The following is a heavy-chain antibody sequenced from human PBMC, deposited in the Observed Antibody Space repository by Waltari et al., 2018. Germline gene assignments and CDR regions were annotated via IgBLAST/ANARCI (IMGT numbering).Heavy chain of an antibody. Sequence: QLQLQESGPGLANPSETLSLACPVPGGSISSSSYYRGCSRQPQGQGLVRLGSRYYSWSTYYNPSLKSRVTISVDTSKNQFSLKLSSVTAADTAVYYCARHVSAFHGAGSLDYYYYYMDVWGKGTTVTVSS. CDR1: GGSISSSSYY. V-gene: IGHV4-39*07. J-gene: IGHJ6*03. CDR2: RYYSWST. D-gene: IGHD3-10*01. CDR3: ARHVSAFHGAGSLDYYYYYMDV.